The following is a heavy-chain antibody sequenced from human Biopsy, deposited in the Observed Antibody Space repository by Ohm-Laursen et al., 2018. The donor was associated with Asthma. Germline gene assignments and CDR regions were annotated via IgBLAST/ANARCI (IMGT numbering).Heavy chain of an antibody. V-gene: IGHV3-23*01. CDR2: ISGSGGST. CDR3: AKAKRYFDWYWFDP. J-gene: IGHJ5*02. Sequence: PRLSCTASGFPFSSYAMSWVRQAPGKGLEWVSAISGSGGSTYYADSVKGRFTISRDNSKNTLYLQMNSLRAEDTAVYYCAKAKRYFDWYWFDPWGQGTLVTVSS. CDR1: GFPFSSYA. D-gene: IGHD3-9*01.